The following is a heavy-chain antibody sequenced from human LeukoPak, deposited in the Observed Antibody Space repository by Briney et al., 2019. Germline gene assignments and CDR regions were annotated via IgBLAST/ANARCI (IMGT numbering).Heavy chain of an antibody. Sequence: PGGSLRLSCAASGFTFSTYWMHWVRHAPGTGLVWVSLINSDGSSTNYADSVKGRFTISRDNAKNTLYLQMNSLRAEDTAVCYCATDVPAVTIFGYWGQGTLVTVSS. CDR2: INSDGSST. V-gene: IGHV3-74*01. D-gene: IGHD2-2*01. CDR3: ATDVPAVTIFGY. CDR1: GFTFSTYW. J-gene: IGHJ4*02.